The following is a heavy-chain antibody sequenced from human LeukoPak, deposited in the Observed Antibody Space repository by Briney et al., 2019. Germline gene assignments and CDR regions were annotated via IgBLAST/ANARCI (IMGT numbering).Heavy chain of an antibody. CDR1: GFTFSSHA. Sequence: PGGSLRLSCAASGFTFSSHAMHWVRQAPGKGLEFVSAIISNGVTTYYANSVKGRFTISRDNSKNTLYLQMGGLRAGDMAVYYCARVPAPGDYGDLFDYWGQGTLVTVSP. D-gene: IGHD4/OR15-4a*01. J-gene: IGHJ4*02. CDR3: ARVPAPGDYGDLFDY. V-gene: IGHV3-64*01. CDR2: IISNGVTT.